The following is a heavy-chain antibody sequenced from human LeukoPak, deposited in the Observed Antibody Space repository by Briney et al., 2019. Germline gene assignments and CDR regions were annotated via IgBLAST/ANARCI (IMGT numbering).Heavy chain of an antibody. CDR2: ISSSRSYI. CDR3: ARDSSSSWYNAFDI. V-gene: IGHV3-21*01. Sequence: PGGSLRLSCAASGFTFSSYSMNWVRQAPGKGLEWVSSISSSRSYIYYADSVKGRFTISRDNAKNSLYLQMNSLRAEDTAVYYCARDSSSSWYNAFDIWGQGTMVTVSS. J-gene: IGHJ3*02. CDR1: GFTFSSYS. D-gene: IGHD6-13*01.